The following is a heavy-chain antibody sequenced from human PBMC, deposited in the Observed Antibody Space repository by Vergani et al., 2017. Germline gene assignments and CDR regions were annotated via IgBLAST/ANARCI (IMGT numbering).Heavy chain of an antibody. CDR2: IYYSGST. D-gene: IGHD1-1*01. Sequence: QVQLQESGPGLVKPSETLSLTCTVSGGSISSSYWSWIRQPPGKGLEWIGYIYYSGSTNYNPSLKSRVTISVNTSKNQFSLKLGSVTAADTAVYYCARGRGYNWYFDLWGRGTLVTVSS. CDR3: ARGRGYNWYFDL. CDR1: GGSISSSY. V-gene: IGHV4-59*01. J-gene: IGHJ2*01.